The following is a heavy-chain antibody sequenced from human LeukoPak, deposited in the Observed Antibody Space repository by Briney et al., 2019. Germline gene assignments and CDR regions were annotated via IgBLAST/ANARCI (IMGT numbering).Heavy chain of an antibody. CDR2: MSGSSDST. Sequence: PGGSLRLSCAASGVTFSNFGVSWVRQAPGKGLEWVSAMSGSSDSTYYADSVKGWFTISRDNSKTTLYLQMNSLRADDTAVYYCAHGGLYSSGPFGYWGQGTLVTVSS. CDR1: GVTFSNFG. CDR3: AHGGLYSSGPFGY. V-gene: IGHV3-23*01. J-gene: IGHJ4*02. D-gene: IGHD6-19*01.